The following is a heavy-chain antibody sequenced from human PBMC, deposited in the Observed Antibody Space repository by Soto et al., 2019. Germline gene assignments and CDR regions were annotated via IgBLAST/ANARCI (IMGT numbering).Heavy chain of an antibody. CDR1: GGSFSSYY. CDR3: ASFYYDLWSGYSTHNWFDP. J-gene: IGHJ5*02. CDR2: IYYSGST. D-gene: IGHD3-3*01. V-gene: IGHV4-59*01. Sequence: SETLSLTCGVYGGSFSSYYWSWIRQPPGKGLEWIGYIYYSGSTNYNPSLKSRVTISVYTSKNQFSLKLSSVTAADTAVYYCASFYYDLWSGYSTHNWFDPWGQGTLVTVSS.